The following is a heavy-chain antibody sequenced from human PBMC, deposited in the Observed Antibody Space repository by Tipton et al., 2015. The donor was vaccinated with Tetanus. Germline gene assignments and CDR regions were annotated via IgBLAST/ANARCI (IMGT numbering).Heavy chain of an antibody. CDR2: ISSSSSYI. CDR1: GFTFSSYS. Sequence: SLRLSCAASGFTFSSYSMNWVRQAPGKGLEWVSSISSSSSYIYYADSVKGRFTISRDNAKNSLYLQMNSLRAEDTAVYYCARDRVVVPAAIFDYWGQGTLVTVSS. V-gene: IGHV3-21*01. D-gene: IGHD2-2*01. CDR3: ARDRVVVPAAIFDY. J-gene: IGHJ4*02.